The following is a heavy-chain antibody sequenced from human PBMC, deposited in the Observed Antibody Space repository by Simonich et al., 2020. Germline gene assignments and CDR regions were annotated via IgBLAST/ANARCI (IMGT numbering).Heavy chain of an antibody. V-gene: IGHV3-7*01. CDR2: IKQDGSEK. Sequence: EVQLVESGGGLVQPGGSLRLSCAASGFTFSSYWIRWIRQAQGKGLEWGANIKQDGSEKTNVDSGKDRFTISRDNAKNSLYLQMNSLGAEDTAVYYCARDREVYGSGSYYNYWGQGTLVTVSS. J-gene: IGHJ4*02. D-gene: IGHD3-10*01. CDR1: GFTFSSYW. CDR3: ARDREVYGSGSYYNY.